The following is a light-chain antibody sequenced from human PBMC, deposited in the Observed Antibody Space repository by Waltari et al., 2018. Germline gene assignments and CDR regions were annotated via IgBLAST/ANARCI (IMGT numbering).Light chain of an antibody. CDR2: EAS. CDR3: QQSASVPNT. J-gene: IGKJ2*01. V-gene: IGKV1-33*01. Sequence: DIQMTQSPSSLSASVGDRVTITCQASQDISNFLNWYQQKPGKAPKFLIFEASRVQAEVPSRFSASGSGTHFTFLIISLQAEDIGTYFCQQSASVPNTFGQGTKLEIK. CDR1: QDISNF.